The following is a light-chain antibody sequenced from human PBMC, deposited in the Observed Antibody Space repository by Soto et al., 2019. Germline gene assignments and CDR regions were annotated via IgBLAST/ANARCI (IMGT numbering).Light chain of an antibody. V-gene: IGKV3-11*01. CDR1: QSVSSY. J-gene: IGKJ1*01. Sequence: EIVLTQSPATLSLSPGERATLSCRASQSVSSYLAWYQQKPGQAPRLLIYDASSRATGIPDRFSGSGSGTDFTLTISRLEPEDFAVYYCQQRSNWLWTFGQGTKVDIK. CDR3: QQRSNWLWT. CDR2: DAS.